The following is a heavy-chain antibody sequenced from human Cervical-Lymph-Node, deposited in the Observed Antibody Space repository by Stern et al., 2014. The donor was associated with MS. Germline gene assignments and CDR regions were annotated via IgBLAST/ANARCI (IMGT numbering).Heavy chain of an antibody. CDR2: MNPNSGTT. CDR1: GYTFASYD. V-gene: IGHV1-8*01. CDR3: ARTIAAAGTSWVY. Sequence: VQLVQSGAEVKKPGASVKVSCKASGYTFASYDINWVRQATGQGLEWMGWMNPNSGTTGYAQKFQGRVTMTRNPSISTAYMELSSLRSEDTAVYYCARTIAAAGTSWVYWGQGTLVTFSS. J-gene: IGHJ4*02. D-gene: IGHD6-13*01.